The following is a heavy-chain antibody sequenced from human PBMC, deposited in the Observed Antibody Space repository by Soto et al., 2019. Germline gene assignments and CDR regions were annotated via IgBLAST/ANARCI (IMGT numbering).Heavy chain of an antibody. J-gene: IGHJ5*02. D-gene: IGHD3-22*01. CDR1: GGSISSSSYY. Sequence: SETLSLTCTVSGGSISSSSYYWGWIRQPPGKGLEWIGSIYYSGSTYYNPSLKSRVTISVDTSKNQFSLKLSSVTAADTAVYYCARHKSDEYYYDSSGYYYRQAWAPNWFDPWGQGTLVTVSS. CDR3: ARHKSDEYYYDSSGYYYRQAWAPNWFDP. CDR2: IYYSGST. V-gene: IGHV4-39*01.